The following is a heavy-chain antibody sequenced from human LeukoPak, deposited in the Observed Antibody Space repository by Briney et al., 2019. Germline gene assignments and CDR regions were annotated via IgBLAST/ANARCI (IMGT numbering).Heavy chain of an antibody. CDR3: AKAFNYDTDFDY. J-gene: IGHJ4*02. CDR2: ISGSGGST. CDR1: GFTFSSYA. Sequence: GGSLRLSCAASGFTFSSYAMSWVRQAPGKGLEWVSAISGSGGSTYYADSVKGRFTISRDNSKDTLYLQMNSLRAEDTAVYYCAKAFNYDTDFDYWGQGTLVTVSS. V-gene: IGHV3-23*01. D-gene: IGHD3-9*01.